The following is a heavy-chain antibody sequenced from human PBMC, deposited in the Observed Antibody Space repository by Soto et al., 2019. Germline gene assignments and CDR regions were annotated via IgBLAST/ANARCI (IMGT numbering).Heavy chain of an antibody. CDR3: ARGIATGQLDP. J-gene: IGHJ5*02. D-gene: IGHD2-15*01. V-gene: IGHV1-69*05. CDR2: IIPIFGNT. CDR1: GGTFSRYA. Sequence: SVQVTCQASGGTFSRYAISWVRQAPGQGLEWMGGIIPIFGNTKSSQKFQDRVIITRDTSASTAYMDLSSLRSEDTAVYYCARGIATGQLDPWGQGTLVTVSS.